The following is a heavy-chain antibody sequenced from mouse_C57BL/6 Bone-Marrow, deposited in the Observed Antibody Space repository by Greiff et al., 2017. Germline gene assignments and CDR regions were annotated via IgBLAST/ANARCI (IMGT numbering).Heavy chain of an antibody. CDR1: GYTFTDYY. D-gene: IGHD4-1*01. V-gene: IGHV1-19*01. CDR2: INPYNGGT. CDR3: ARERGKLGSFAY. J-gene: IGHJ3*01. Sequence: EVKLMESGPVLVKPGASVKMSCKASGYTFTDYYMNWVKQSHGKSLEWIGVINPYNGGTSYNQKFKGKATLTVDKSSSTAYMELNSLTSEDSAVYYCARERGKLGSFAYWGQGTLVTVSA.